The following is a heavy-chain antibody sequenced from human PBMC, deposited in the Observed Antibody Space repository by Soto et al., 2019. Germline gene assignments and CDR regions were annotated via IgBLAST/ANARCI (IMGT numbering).Heavy chain of an antibody. Sequence: SETLSLTCTVSGGSILNGGHYWTWIRQHPGKGLEWIGRIFFSGNTHYNPALKSRLTFSLDTAKNQFSLKLTSVTAADTAIYYCARGPSFDPWGQGTLVTVSS. CDR1: GGSILNGGHY. V-gene: IGHV4-31*03. CDR2: IFFSGNT. CDR3: ARGPSFDP. J-gene: IGHJ5*02.